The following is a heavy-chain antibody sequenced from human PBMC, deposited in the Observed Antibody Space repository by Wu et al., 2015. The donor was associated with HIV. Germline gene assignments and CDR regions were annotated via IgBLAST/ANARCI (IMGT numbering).Heavy chain of an antibody. CDR3: ARDSYGDYVANDAFDI. Sequence: QAQLVQSGVEVKKPGASLKISCKSSGYTFTSYGISWVRQAPGQGLEWMGWISAYNGNTNYAQKLQGRVTMTTDTSTSTAYMELRSLRSDDTAVYYCARDSYGDYVANDAFDIWGQGTMVTVSS. CDR2: ISAYNGNT. D-gene: IGHD4-17*01. CDR1: GYTFTSYG. J-gene: IGHJ3*02. V-gene: IGHV1-18*01.